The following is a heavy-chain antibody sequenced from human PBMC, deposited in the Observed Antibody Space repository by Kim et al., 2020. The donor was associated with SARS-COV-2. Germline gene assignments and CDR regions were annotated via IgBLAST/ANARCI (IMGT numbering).Heavy chain of an antibody. CDR3: AVEYQREAIDI. Sequence: SVKVSCKASGGTFSSYAISWVRQAPGQGPEWMGGIIPIFGTANYAQTFQGRVTLTSDESTRTAYMELSSLRAEDTAGYYCAVEYQREAIDIWGKGTTVT. V-gene: IGHV1-69*13. D-gene: IGHD2-2*01. CDR2: IIPIFGTA. CDR1: GGTFSSYA. J-gene: IGHJ3*02.